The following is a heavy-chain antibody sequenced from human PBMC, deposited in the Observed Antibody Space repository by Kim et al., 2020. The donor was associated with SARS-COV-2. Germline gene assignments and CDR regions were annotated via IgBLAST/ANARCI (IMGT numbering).Heavy chain of an antibody. J-gene: IGHJ4*02. Sequence: YADSVNGRFTTARDNSKSTLYLQMNRQRAEDTAIYYCAKGEYNYGYLFEYWGQGSLVTVSS. CDR3: AKGEYNYGYLFEY. V-gene: IGHV3-23*01. D-gene: IGHD5-18*01.